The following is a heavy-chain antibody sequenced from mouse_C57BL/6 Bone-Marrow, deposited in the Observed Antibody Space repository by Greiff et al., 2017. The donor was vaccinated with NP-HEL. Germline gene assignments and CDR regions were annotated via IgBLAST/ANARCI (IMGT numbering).Heavy chain of an antibody. V-gene: IGHV14-3*01. CDR2: IDPANGNT. Sequence: VQLQQSVAELVRPGASVKLSCTASGFNIKNTYMHWVKQRPEQGLEWIGRIDPANGNTKYAPKFQGKATITADTSSNTTYLQLSSLTSEDTAIYYCASYYGSFYWYFDVWGTGTTVTVSS. CDR3: ASYYGSFYWYFDV. D-gene: IGHD1-1*01. J-gene: IGHJ1*03. CDR1: GFNIKNTY.